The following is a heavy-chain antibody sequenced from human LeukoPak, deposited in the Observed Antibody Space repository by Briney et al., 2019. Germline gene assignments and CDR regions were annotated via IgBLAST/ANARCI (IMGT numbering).Heavy chain of an antibody. CDR3: ARDGDCSGGSCYSFNYYYGMDV. V-gene: IGHV4-4*07. CDR2: IYTSGST. Sequence: PSETLSLTCTVSGGSISSYYWSWIRQPAGKGLEWIGRIYTSGSTNYNPSLKSRVTMSVDTSKNQFSLKLSSVTAADTAVYYCARDGDCSGGSCYSFNYYYGMDVWGQGTTVTVPS. J-gene: IGHJ6*02. D-gene: IGHD2-15*01. CDR1: GGSISSYY.